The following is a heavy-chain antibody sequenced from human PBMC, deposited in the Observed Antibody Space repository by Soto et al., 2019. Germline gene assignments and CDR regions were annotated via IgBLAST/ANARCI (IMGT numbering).Heavy chain of an antibody. V-gene: IGHV4-31*03. D-gene: IGHD3-22*01. CDR1: GGSISSGGYY. CDR2: IYYSGST. CDR3: ASNYYDSSGYYSMDV. Sequence: PSETLSLTCTVSGGSISSGGYYWSWIRQHPGKGLEWIGYIYYSGSTYYNPSLKSRVTISVDTSKNQFSLKLSSVTAADTAVYYCASNYYDSSGYYSMDVWGQGTTVTVSS. J-gene: IGHJ6*02.